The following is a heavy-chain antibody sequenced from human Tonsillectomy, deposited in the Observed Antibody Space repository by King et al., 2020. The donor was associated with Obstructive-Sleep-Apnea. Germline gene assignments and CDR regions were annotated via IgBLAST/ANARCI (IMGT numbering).Heavy chain of an antibody. D-gene: IGHD5-18*01. V-gene: IGHV3-9*01. Sequence: VQLVESGGGLVQPGRSLRLSCAASGFTFDDYAMHWVRHAPGKGLEWVSGISWNSGSIGYADSVKGRFTISRDNAKNSLYLQMNSLRAEDTALYYCAPGGDTGITGFDPWGQGTLVTVSS. CDR3: APGGDTGITGFDP. CDR1: GFTFDDYA. J-gene: IGHJ5*02. CDR2: ISWNSGSI.